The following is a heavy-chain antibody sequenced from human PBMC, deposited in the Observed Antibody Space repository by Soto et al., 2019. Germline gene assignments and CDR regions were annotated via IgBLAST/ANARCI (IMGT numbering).Heavy chain of an antibody. CDR2: INHSGST. CDR1: GESFSGYF. Sequence: PSETLALTCAVDGESFSGYFWCWIRQPPGKGLEWIGEINHSGSTNYNPSLKSRVTISMDTSKNQFSLNLTSVTAADTAVHYCARSSMVYARGGAFDIWGQGTMVTVSS. D-gene: IGHD2-8*01. CDR3: ARSSMVYARGGAFDI. J-gene: IGHJ3*02. V-gene: IGHV4-34*01.